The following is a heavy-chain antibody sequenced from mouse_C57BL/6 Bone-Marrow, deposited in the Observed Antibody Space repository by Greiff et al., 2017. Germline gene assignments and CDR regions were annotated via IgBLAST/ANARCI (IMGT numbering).Heavy chain of an antibody. J-gene: IGHJ3*01. Sequence: EVQLVESGGGLVKPGGSLKLSCAASGFTFSSYTMSWVRQTPEKRLEWVATISGGGGNTYYPDSVKGRFTISRDNAKNTLYLQMSSLRSEDTALYYCARQRKVYDGYLGWFAYWGQGTLVTVSA. CDR1: GFTFSSYT. V-gene: IGHV5-9*01. CDR3: ARQRKVYDGYLGWFAY. CDR2: ISGGGGNT. D-gene: IGHD2-3*01.